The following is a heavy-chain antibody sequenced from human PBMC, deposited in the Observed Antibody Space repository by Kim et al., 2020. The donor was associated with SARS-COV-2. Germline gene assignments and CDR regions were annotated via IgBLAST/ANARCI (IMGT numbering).Heavy chain of an antibody. J-gene: IGHJ3*02. V-gene: IGHV1-18*04. D-gene: IGHD2-21*02. CDR1: GYTFTSYG. CDR3: ARVLDVVVTAPRPYDAFDI. Sequence: ASVKVSCKASGYTFTSYGISWVRQAPGQGLEWMGWISAYNGNTNYAQKLQGRVTMTTDTSTSTAYMELRSLRSDDTAVYYCARVLDVVVTAPRPYDAFDIWGQGTMVTVSS. CDR2: ISAYNGNT.